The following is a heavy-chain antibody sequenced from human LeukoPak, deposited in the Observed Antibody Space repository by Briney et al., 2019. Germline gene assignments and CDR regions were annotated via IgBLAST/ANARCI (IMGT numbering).Heavy chain of an antibody. CDR1: GGSIGGTSSY. CDR3: AKKTYPSAWHPKWFDH. J-gene: IGHJ5*02. CDR2: VFSTGIT. V-gene: IGHV4-39*01. D-gene: IGHD2-2*01. Sequence: SETLSVTCTVPGGSIGGTSSYWGWIRQPPGMGLEWLVSVFSTGITYYTPSLKGRVPLSVATSKNQFSLELTSVTAAATATYYCAKKTYPSAWHPKWFDHWGQGTLVTVSS.